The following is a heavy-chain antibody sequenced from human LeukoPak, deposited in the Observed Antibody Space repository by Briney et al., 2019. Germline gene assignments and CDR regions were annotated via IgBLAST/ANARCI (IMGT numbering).Heavy chain of an antibody. D-gene: IGHD2-2*01. CDR2: IIPILGIA. V-gene: IGHV1-69*04. J-gene: IGHJ5*02. Sequence: GSSVKVSCKASGGTFSSYAISWVRQAPGQGLEWMGRIIPILGIANYAQKFQGRVTITADKSTSTAYMELSSLRSEDTAVYYCARASSLVAVVVGPNRFDPWGQGTLVTVSS. CDR3: ARASSLVAVVVGPNRFDP. CDR1: GGTFSSYA.